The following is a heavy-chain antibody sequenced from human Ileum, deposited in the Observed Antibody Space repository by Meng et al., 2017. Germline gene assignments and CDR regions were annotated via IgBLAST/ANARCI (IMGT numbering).Heavy chain of an antibody. V-gene: IGHV3-7*01. J-gene: IGHJ4*02. CDR3: ARGPF. Sequence: GGSLRLSCAASGFTVSNNWMSWVRQAPRKGLECVATLKSDGTEKYFVDSVKGRFTISRDNAKNSLYLQMNSLRAEDTAVYYCARGPFWGQGTLVTVSS. CDR2: LKSDGTEK. CDR1: GFTVSNNW.